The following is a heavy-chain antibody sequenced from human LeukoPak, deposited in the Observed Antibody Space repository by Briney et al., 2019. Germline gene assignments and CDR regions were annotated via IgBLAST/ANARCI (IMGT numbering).Heavy chain of an antibody. CDR3: AKDKLRGYSYGYYYYYYYGMDV. CDR2: ISYDGSNK. D-gene: IGHD5-18*01. CDR1: GFTFSGYG. J-gene: IGHJ6*02. V-gene: IGHV3-30*18. Sequence: GGSLRLSCAASGFTFSGYGMHWVRQAPGKGLEWVAVISYDGSNKYYADSVKDRFTISRHNSKNTLYLQMNSLRAEDTAGYYGAKDKLRGYSYGYYYYYYYGMDVWGQGTTVTVSS.